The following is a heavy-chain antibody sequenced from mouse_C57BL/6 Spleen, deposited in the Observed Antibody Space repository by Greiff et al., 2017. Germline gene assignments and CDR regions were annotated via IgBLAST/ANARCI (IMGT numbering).Heavy chain of an antibody. D-gene: IGHD1-1*01. V-gene: IGHV1-55*01. CDR2: IYPGSGST. J-gene: IGHJ3*01. Sequence: QVQLQQPGAELVKPGASVKMSCKASGYTFTSYWITWVKQRPGQGLEWIGDIYPGSGSTNYNEKFKSKATMAVDTSSSTAYMQLSSLTSEDSAVYYGARLGTTVVATPAWFAYWGQGTLVTVSA. CDR3: ARLGTTVVATPAWFAY. CDR1: GYTFTSYW.